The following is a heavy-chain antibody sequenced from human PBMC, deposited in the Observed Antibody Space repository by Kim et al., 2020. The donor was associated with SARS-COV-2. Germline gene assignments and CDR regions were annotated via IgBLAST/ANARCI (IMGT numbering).Heavy chain of an antibody. CDR3: AKASAGTPSCDY. D-gene: IGHD6-13*01. V-gene: IGHV3-23*01. J-gene: IGHJ4*02. Sequence: YYADAVKGRFTISRDNSKNTLYLQRNSLRAEDTAVYYCAKASAGTPSCDYWGQGTLVTVSS.